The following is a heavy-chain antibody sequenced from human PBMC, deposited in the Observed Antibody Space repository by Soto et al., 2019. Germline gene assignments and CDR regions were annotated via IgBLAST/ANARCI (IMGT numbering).Heavy chain of an antibody. CDR1: GFSFGSYG. CDR3: AKDPLWFGELLSFGMDV. V-gene: IGHV3-30*18. J-gene: IGHJ6*02. Sequence: GGSLRLSCAASGFSFGSYGMHWVRQAPGKRLEWVAVISYDGSNKYYADSVKGRFTISRDNSKNTLYLQMNSLRAEDTAVYYCAKDPLWFGELLSFGMDVWGQGTTVTVSS. D-gene: IGHD3-10*01. CDR2: ISYDGSNK.